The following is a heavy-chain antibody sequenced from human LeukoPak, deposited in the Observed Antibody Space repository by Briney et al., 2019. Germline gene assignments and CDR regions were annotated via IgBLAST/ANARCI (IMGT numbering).Heavy chain of an antibody. CDR1: ALTFSRYW. V-gene: IGHV3-74*01. Sequence: RGALRLSCAASALTFSRYWMHWVRQAPGKGRVWVSRMNSDGSSTLYADSVKGRFTISKDNAKNTLYLQMNTLKAQHTAVYYCAREGYSSGWCGSAANVYFDYWGQGTLVTVSS. CDR3: AREGYSSGWCGSAANVYFDY. J-gene: IGHJ4*02. D-gene: IGHD6-19*01. CDR2: MNSDGSST.